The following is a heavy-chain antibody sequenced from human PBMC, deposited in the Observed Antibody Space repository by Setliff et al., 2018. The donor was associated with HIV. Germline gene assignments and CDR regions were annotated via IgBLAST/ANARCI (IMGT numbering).Heavy chain of an antibody. Sequence: SLRLSCAASGFTFNKYYMSWVRRAPGKGLEWVASVSPDGTEASSVGSMRGRFTVSRDNAKNSLSLQMNSLRVEDTAVYYCADPPSGFWGQGTLVTVSS. CDR1: GFTFNKYY. V-gene: IGHV3-7*01. D-gene: IGHD3-10*01. J-gene: IGHJ4*02. CDR3: ADPPSGF. CDR2: VSPDGTEA.